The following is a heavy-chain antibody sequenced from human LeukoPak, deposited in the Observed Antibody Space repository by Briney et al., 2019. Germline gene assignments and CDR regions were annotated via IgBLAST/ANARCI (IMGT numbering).Heavy chain of an antibody. D-gene: IGHD5-18*01. CDR3: AREDGYSYGGYYYYGMDV. CDR2: IYYSGST. Sequence: SETLSLTCTVSGVSISSYYWSWIRQPPGKGLEWIGYIYYSGSTNYNPSLKSRVTISVDTSKNQFSLKLSSVTAADTAVYYCAREDGYSYGGYYYYGMDVWGQGTTVTVSS. V-gene: IGHV4-59*01. J-gene: IGHJ6*02. CDR1: GVSISSYY.